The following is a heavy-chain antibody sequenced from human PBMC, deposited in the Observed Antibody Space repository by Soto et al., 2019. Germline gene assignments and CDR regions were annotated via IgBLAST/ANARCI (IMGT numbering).Heavy chain of an antibody. D-gene: IGHD3-9*01. CDR3: ARDPALTGFHDY. CDR2: ISYDGSNK. V-gene: IGHV3-30-3*01. CDR1: GFTFSSYA. Sequence: GGSLRLSCAASGFTFSSYAMHRVRQAPGKGLEWVAVISYDGSNKSYAHSVKGQFTISRANSNTTPDVQMNSLRAEDTAVYYCARDPALTGFHDYWGQGALVTVS. J-gene: IGHJ4*02.